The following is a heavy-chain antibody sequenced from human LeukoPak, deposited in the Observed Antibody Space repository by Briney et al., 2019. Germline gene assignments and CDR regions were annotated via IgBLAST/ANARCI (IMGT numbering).Heavy chain of an antibody. CDR1: GFTFSSYE. CDR2: ISSSGSAI. CDR3: ARGGSLGY. D-gene: IGHD6-19*01. Sequence: PGGSLSLSCAASGFTFSSYEMNWVRQAPGEGLEWVSKISSSGSAIYYADSVKGRFTISRDNAKSTLYLQMNSLRAEDTVVYYCARGGSLGYWGQGTLVTVSS. V-gene: IGHV3-48*03. J-gene: IGHJ4*02.